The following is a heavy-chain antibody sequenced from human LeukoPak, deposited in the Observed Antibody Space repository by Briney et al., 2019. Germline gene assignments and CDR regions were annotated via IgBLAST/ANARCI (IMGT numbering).Heavy chain of an antibody. Sequence: PSETLSLTCTVSGGSISSSSYYWGWIRHPPGKGLEWIGSIYYSGSTYYNPSLKSRVTISVDTSKNQFSLKLSSVTAADTAVYYCARAGMTGMRYYYGSGSYPPYNWFDPWGQGTLVTVSS. V-gene: IGHV4-39*01. CDR1: GGSISSSSYY. CDR2: IYYSGST. J-gene: IGHJ5*02. D-gene: IGHD3-10*01. CDR3: ARAGMTGMRYYYGSGSYPPYNWFDP.